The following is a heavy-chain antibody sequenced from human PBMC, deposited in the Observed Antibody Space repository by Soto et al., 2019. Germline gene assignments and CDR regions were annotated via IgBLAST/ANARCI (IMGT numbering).Heavy chain of an antibody. CDR3: ASSRLQSDWFDP. D-gene: IGHD4-4*01. Sequence: QVQLQESDPGLVKPSQTLSLTCTVSGGSISSGGYYWSWIRQHPGKGLEWIEYIYYSGSTYYNPSLYSRVTITVATSKNKFSLKLSSVTASDTAVYYCASSRLQSDWFDPRGQGTLVTVSS. CDR1: GGSISSGGYY. J-gene: IGHJ5*02. V-gene: IGHV4-31*03. CDR2: IYYSGST.